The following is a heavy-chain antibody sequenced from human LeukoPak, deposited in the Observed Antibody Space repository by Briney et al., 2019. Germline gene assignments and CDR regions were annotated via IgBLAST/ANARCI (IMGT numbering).Heavy chain of an antibody. Sequence: TGGSLRLSCEASGFTVSSNYMIWVRQAPGKGLEWVSVIYSGGSTYYADSVKGRFTISRDNSKNTLYLQMNSLRAEDTAVYYCARAPGGYDSSGYPYFDYWGQGTLVTVPS. CDR2: IYSGGST. V-gene: IGHV3-66*01. J-gene: IGHJ4*02. CDR3: ARAPGGYDSSGYPYFDY. D-gene: IGHD3-22*01. CDR1: GFTVSSNY.